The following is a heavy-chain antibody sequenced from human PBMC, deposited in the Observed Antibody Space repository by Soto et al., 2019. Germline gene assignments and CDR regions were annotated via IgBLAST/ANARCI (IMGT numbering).Heavy chain of an antibody. CDR2: INGGGDST. D-gene: IGHD6-6*01. Sequence: PGESLKISCAASGFTFSSYAMSWVRQAPGKGLEWVSGINGGGDSTYFADSVRGRFTISRDNSKNTLFLQMNSLRAEDTAVYYCARGSTFDLWGQGTLVTVSS. CDR1: GFTFSSYA. J-gene: IGHJ4*02. V-gene: IGHV3-23*01. CDR3: ARGSTFDL.